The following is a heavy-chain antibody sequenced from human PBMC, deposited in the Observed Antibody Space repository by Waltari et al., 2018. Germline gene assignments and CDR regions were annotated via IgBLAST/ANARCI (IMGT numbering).Heavy chain of an antibody. V-gene: IGHV3-74*01. D-gene: IGHD6-19*01. CDR2: INGEGNIT. CDR1: GFSFSSNS. J-gene: IGHJ4*02. Sequence: VQLVESGGGLVQPGGSLRLSCAASGFSFSSNSMHWVRQAPGKGLVWVSRINGEGNITTYADAVRGRFTISRDNAKNTLYLQRNSLRAEDTAVYYCARPNSGLDYWGQGTLVTVSS. CDR3: ARPNSGLDY.